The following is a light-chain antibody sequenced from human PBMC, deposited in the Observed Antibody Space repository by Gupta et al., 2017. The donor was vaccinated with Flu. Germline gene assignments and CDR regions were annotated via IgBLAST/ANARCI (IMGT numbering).Light chain of an antibody. Sequence: DIQMTQSPSSLSASVGDRVTITCRASQYISTYLNWYQQKPGKAPNLLIYAASSLQSGVPPRFSGSGSGTEFILTISGLQPEDLASYFCQQSYRCPHNFGQGTKLEI. CDR1: QYISTY. V-gene: IGKV1-39*01. CDR3: QQSYRCPHN. CDR2: AAS. J-gene: IGKJ2*01.